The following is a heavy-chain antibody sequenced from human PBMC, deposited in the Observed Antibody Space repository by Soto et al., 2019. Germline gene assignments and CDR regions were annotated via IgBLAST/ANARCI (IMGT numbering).Heavy chain of an antibody. V-gene: IGHV3-30-3*01. CDR3: TRIGHGVSGGAGFDP. CDR2: ITHDATSP. D-gene: IGHD2-15*01. J-gene: IGHJ5*02. Sequence: QVQVVESGGGVVQPGRSLRLSCVASGFSFNGYAVNWVRQAPGKGLEWLAMITHDATSPVYADSVRGRFIISRDTSMKTGYLQMNSLRVDDTAKYYCTRIGHGVSGGAGFDPWGQGTRVIVSS. CDR1: GFSFNGYA.